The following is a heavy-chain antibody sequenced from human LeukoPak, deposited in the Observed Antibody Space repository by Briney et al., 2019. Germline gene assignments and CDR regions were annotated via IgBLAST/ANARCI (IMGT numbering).Heavy chain of an antibody. D-gene: IGHD6-13*01. CDR1: GYTFTGYY. CDR2: INPNSGGT. J-gene: IGHJ5*02. CDR3: AREWGSSSWFNWFDP. Sequence: GASVKVSCKASGYTFTGYYMHWVGQPPGQGLKGMGWINPNSGGTNYAQKFQGRVTMTRDTSISTAYMELSRLRSDDTAVYYCAREWGSSSWFNWFDPWGQGTLVTVSS. V-gene: IGHV1-2*02.